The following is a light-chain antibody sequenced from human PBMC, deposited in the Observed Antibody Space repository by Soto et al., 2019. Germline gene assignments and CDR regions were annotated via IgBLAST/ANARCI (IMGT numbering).Light chain of an antibody. CDR1: QSISSW. V-gene: IGKV1-5*01. CDR2: DAS. Sequence: DIQMTQSPSTLSASVGDRATITCRASQSISSWLAWYQQKPGKAPKLLIYDASSLESGVPSRFSGSGSGTEFTLTISSLQPDDFAAYYCQQYNTYSWTFGQGTMVEIK. J-gene: IGKJ1*01. CDR3: QQYNTYSWT.